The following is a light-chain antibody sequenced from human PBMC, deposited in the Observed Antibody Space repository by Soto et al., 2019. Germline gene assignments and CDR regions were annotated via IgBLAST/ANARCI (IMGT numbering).Light chain of an antibody. CDR2: SAS. J-gene: IGKJ1*01. Sequence: EIVMTQSAATLSVSPGERATLSCRASQSVNSNLAWYQQKPGQAPRLLIYSASTGATGIPARFSGSGAGTEFTLTISSLQSEDFAVYYCQQFNNWPWTFGQGTKVDI. CDR3: QQFNNWPWT. V-gene: IGKV3-15*01. CDR1: QSVNSN.